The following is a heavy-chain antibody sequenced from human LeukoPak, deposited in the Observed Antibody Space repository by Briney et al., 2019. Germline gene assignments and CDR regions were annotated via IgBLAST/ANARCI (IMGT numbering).Heavy chain of an antibody. CDR1: GGTFSSYA. CDR3: ARDPPSQTLPRYYYYMDV. J-gene: IGHJ6*03. CDR2: IIPIFGTA. V-gene: IGHV1-69*05. Sequence: GASVKVSCKASGGTFSSYAISWVRQAPGRGLEWMGGIIPIFGTANYAQKFQGRVTITTDESTSTAYMELSSLRSEDTAVYYCARDPPSQTLPRYYYYMDVWGKGTTVTVSS.